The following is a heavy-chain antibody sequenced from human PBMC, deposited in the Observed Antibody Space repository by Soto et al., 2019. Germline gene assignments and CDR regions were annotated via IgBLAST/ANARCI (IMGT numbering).Heavy chain of an antibody. CDR2: IYHSGST. D-gene: IGHD6-19*01. Sequence: SETLSLTXAVSGGSISSGGYSWSWIRQPPGKGLEWIGYIYHSGSTYYNPSLKSRVTISVDRSKNQFSLKLSSVTAADTAVYYCARARIAVAGNQVFDPWGQGTLVTVSS. J-gene: IGHJ5*02. V-gene: IGHV4-30-2*01. CDR1: GGSISSGGYS. CDR3: ARARIAVAGNQVFDP.